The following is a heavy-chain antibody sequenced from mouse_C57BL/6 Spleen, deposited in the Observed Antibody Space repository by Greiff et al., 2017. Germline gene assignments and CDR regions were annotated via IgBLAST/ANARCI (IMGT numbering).Heavy chain of an antibody. J-gene: IGHJ4*01. CDR2: IWSGGST. CDR3: ARRMGDYDYAMYY. D-gene: IGHD2-4*01. CDR1: GFSFTSYG. Sequence: VKLMESGPGLVQPSQSLSITCTVSGFSFTSYGVHWVRQSPGKGLEWLGVIWSGGSTDYNAAFISRLSISKDNSKSQVFFKMNSLQADDTSIDYCARRMGDYDYAMYYWGQGTSVTVSS. V-gene: IGHV2-2*01.